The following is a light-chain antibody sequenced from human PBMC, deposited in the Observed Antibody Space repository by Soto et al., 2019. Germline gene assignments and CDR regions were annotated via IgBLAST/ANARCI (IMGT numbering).Light chain of an antibody. CDR1: TSDVGGYNY. CDR2: DVS. Sequence: ALTQPRSVSASPGQSVTISCTGTTSDVGGYNYVSWYQQHPGQAPKLMIYDVSKRPSGVPDRFSGSKSGNTASLTISGLQAEDEADYYCCSYAGSYTWVFGGGTKLTVL. CDR3: CSYAGSYTWV. J-gene: IGLJ3*02. V-gene: IGLV2-11*01.